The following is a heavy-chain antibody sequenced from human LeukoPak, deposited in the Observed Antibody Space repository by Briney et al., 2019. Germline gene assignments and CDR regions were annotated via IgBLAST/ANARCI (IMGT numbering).Heavy chain of an antibody. D-gene: IGHD3-10*01. V-gene: IGHV3-30*04. CDR1: GFSFSSYA. Sequence: GRSLRLSCAASGFSFSSYAMHWVRQAPGKGLEWLAVISYDGNNKYYADSVKGRFTISRDNSKNTLYLQMNSLRAEDTAVYCCAKDQLSGSGNYLSWFDPWGQGTLVTVSS. J-gene: IGHJ5*02. CDR3: AKDQLSGSGNYLSWFDP. CDR2: ISYDGNNK.